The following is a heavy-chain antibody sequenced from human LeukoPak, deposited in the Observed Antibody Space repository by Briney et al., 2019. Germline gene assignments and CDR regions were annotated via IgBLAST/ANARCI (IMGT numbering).Heavy chain of an antibody. Sequence: GESLKISCKGSGYSFTSYWSGWVGQMPGKGLEWMGIIYPGDSDTRYRPSFQGQVTISADKSISTAYLQWSSLKASDTAMYYCARSRGRYYYYMDVWGKGTTVTISS. CDR2: IYPGDSDT. D-gene: IGHD3-10*01. J-gene: IGHJ6*03. CDR3: ARSRGRYYYYMDV. V-gene: IGHV5-51*01. CDR1: GYSFTSYW.